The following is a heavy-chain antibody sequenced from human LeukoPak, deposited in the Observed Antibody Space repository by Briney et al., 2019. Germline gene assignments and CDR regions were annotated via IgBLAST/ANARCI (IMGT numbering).Heavy chain of an antibody. Sequence: PGGSLRLSYAASGFTFRTCTMYWVRHPPGKRLEWVSIIGSSGGGIHYADSVKGRFTISRDNSKNALYLQMNSLRVEDTAVYYCAIDPNWGTHSWGQGVLVTVSS. CDR3: AIDPNWGTHS. J-gene: IGHJ4*02. D-gene: IGHD7-27*01. V-gene: IGHV3-23*01. CDR1: GFTFRTCT. CDR2: IGSSGGGI.